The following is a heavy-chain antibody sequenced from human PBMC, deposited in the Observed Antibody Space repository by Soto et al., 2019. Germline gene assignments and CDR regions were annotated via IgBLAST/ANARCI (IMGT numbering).Heavy chain of an antibody. J-gene: IGHJ6*02. D-gene: IGHD5-12*01. CDR2: ISGSGASI. Sequence: EVQLLESGGGLVQPGGSLRLSCVASGFTFSSYAMSWVRQAPGKGLEWVSAISGSGASIYYADSVKGRFTISSENSKNTRYLQMNSLRGEDTAVYYCARGYRGGYEDVNYYGLDVWGQGTTVTVSS. V-gene: IGHV3-23*01. CDR3: ARGYRGGYEDVNYYGLDV. CDR1: GFTFSSYA.